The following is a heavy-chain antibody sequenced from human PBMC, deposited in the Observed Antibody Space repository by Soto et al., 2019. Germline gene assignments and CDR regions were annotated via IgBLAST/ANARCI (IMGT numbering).Heavy chain of an antibody. V-gene: IGHV1-8*01. D-gene: IGHD4-4*01. CDR2: MNPNSGNA. CDR1: GYSFTSHD. Sequence: QVQLVQSGAEVRKPGASVRVSCKATGYSFTSHDINWLRQAAGQGLEWMGWMNPNSGNAVYAQKFQGRVTMTRNTSITTAYIEVTSLKSEDTAVYFCARGAYNDYSHWFDPWGQGTLVTVSS. CDR3: ARGAYNDYSHWFDP. J-gene: IGHJ5*02.